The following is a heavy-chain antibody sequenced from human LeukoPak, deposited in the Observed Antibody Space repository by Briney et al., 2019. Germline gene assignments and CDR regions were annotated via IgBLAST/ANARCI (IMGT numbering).Heavy chain of an antibody. J-gene: IGHJ4*02. CDR1: GYTFTGYY. Sequence: ASVKVSCTASGYTFTGYYMHWGRQAPGQGLEWMGWVNPNSGGTNSAQKLQGRVTMTRDKSNSTAYMALSRLRFDDTAVYYCARGAGYSQSPPDYWGQGTLVTVSS. CDR2: VNPNSGGT. D-gene: IGHD1-26*01. V-gene: IGHV1-2*02. CDR3: ARGAGYSQSPPDY.